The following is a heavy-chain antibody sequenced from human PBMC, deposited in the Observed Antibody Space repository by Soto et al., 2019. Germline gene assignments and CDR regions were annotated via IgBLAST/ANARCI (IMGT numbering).Heavy chain of an antibody. CDR1: GYTFTSHD. V-gene: IGHV1-8*01. J-gene: IGHJ4*02. CDR2: MNPNSGHT. CDR3: ASDMSTN. D-gene: IGHD2-2*01. Sequence: QVQLVQSGAEMKKPGASVKVSCKASGYTFTSHDINWMRQTTGQGLEWMGWMNPNSGHTNYAQKFQGRVTMTRDTSISTAYMELTNRRSEDTAIYYCASDMSTNWGQGTLVTVS.